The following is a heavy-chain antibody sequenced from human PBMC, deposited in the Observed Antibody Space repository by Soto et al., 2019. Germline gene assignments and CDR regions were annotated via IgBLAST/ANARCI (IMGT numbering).Heavy chain of an antibody. CDR1: GDSINNYH. J-gene: IGHJ4*02. D-gene: IGHD3-22*01. CDR2: MFYSGST. V-gene: IGHV4-59*01. CDR3: ARDYDSSGYYYQY. Sequence: PSETLSLTCTVSGDSINNYHWSWIRQPPGKGLEWIGYMFYSGSTNYNPSLKSRVTISVDTSKNQFSLKLSSVTAADTAVYYCARDYDSSGYYYQYWGQGALVTVSS.